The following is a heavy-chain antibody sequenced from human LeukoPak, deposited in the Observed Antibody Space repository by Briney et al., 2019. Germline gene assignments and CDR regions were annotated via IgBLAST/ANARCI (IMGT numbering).Heavy chain of an antibody. J-gene: IGHJ6*02. V-gene: IGHV3-11*01. D-gene: IGHD2-2*01. Sequence: GGSLRLSCAASGFTFSDYYMSWIRQAPGKGLEWVSYISSSGSTIYCADSVKGRFTISRDNAKNSLYLQMNSLRAEDTAVYYCARDRVGHCSSTSCYNYYYGMDVWGQGTTVTVSS. CDR3: ARDRVGHCSSTSCYNYYYGMDV. CDR2: ISSSGSTI. CDR1: GFTFSDYY.